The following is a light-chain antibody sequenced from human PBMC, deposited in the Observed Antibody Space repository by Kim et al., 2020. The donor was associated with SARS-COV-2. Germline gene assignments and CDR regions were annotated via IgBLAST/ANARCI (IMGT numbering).Light chain of an antibody. CDR2: GAS. J-gene: IGKJ5*01. CDR3: QQYGNSPST. CDR1: QSVSTS. Sequence: PGERATLACRASQSVSTSLAWYQQKPGQAPRLLIHGASSRTTGIPDRFSGSGSGTDFTLTISRLEPEDFAVYYCQQYGNSPSTFGQGTRLAI. V-gene: IGKV3-20*01.